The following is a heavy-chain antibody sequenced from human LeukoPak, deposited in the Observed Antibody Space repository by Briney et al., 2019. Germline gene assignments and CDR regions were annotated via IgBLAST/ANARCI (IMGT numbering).Heavy chain of an antibody. D-gene: IGHD3-22*01. CDR3: ARGVTMIGRLRFDP. CDR1: GYSISSGYY. CDR2: IYHSGST. V-gene: IGHV4-38-2*02. Sequence: SETLSLTCTVSGYSISSGYYWGWIRQPPGKGLEWIGNIYHSGSTYYNASLKSRVTISIDTSKNQFSLKLSSVTAADTAVYYCARGVTMIGRLRFDPWGQGTLVTVSS. J-gene: IGHJ5*02.